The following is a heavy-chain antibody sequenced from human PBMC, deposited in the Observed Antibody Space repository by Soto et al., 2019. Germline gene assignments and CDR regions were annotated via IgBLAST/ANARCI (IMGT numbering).Heavy chain of an antibody. V-gene: IGHV4-31*03. J-gene: IGHJ4*02. CDR3: ARGVIAVAGYHFDF. D-gene: IGHD6-19*01. Sequence: PSETLSLTCTVSGGSLSSGGYYWSWIRQHPGRGVEWIGYIYYSGSTYYNPSLKSRVTISVDTSKNQFSLKLSSVTAADTAVYYCARGVIAVAGYHFDFWGQGALVTVSS. CDR1: GGSLSSGGYY. CDR2: IYYSGST.